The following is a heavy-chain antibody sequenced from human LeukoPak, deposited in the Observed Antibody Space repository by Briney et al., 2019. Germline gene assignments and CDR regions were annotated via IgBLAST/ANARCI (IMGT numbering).Heavy chain of an antibody. V-gene: IGHV1-8*01. J-gene: IGHJ4*02. CDR2: MNPNSGNT. Sequence: ASVKVSCKASGYTFTRNYINWLRQAPGQGLEWMGWMNPNSGNTGYAQKFQGRVTMTRNTSISTAYMELSSLRSEDTAVYYCARQLIAVAGSGFDYWGQGTLVTVSS. D-gene: IGHD6-19*01. CDR3: ARQLIAVAGSGFDY. CDR1: GYTFTRNY.